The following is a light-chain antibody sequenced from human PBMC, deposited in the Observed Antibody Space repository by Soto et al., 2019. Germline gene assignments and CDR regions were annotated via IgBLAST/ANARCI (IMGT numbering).Light chain of an antibody. CDR1: QSITSW. J-gene: IGKJ2*01. CDR2: RAS. Sequence: DIQMTQSPSTLSASVGDRVTITCRASQSITSWLAWYQQKPGKAPKILIYRASSLESGVPSRFSGSGSGKEFTLTISSLQPDDYVTYYCQQYNSYSFTFGQGTKLEIK. V-gene: IGKV1-5*03. CDR3: QQYNSYSFT.